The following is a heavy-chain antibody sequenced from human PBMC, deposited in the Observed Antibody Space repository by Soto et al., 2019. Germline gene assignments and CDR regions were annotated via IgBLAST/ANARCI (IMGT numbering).Heavy chain of an antibody. CDR1: GFTFNNYA. V-gene: IGHV3-23*01. CDR3: AKDSYLGSGSYITPYYFDS. J-gene: IGHJ4*02. Sequence: EVQLLESGGGLVQPGGSLRLSCAASGFTFNNYAMSWVRQAPGKGLEWVSVISGSGQRTSYADSVKGRFTVSRDNSKNTVDLHLKSLRAEDTAVYYCAKDSYLGSGSYITPYYFDSWGQGSLITVAS. CDR2: ISGSGQRT. D-gene: IGHD3-10*01.